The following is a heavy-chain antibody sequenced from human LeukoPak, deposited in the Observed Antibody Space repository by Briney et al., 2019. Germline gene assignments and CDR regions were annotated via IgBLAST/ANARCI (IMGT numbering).Heavy chain of an antibody. J-gene: IGHJ3*02. CDR1: GFTFSSYS. D-gene: IGHD1-1*01. CDR2: ISSSSSYI. Sequence: GGSLRLSCAASGFTFSSYSMNRVRQAPGKGLEWVSSISSSSSYIYYADSVKGRFTISRDNAKNSLYLQMNSLRAEDTAVYYCARDLPRTDGGAFDIWGQGTMVTASS. CDR3: ARDLPRTDGGAFDI. V-gene: IGHV3-21*01.